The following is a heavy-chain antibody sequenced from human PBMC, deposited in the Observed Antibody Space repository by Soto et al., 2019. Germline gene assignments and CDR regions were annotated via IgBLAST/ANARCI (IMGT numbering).Heavy chain of an antibody. CDR1: GFTVSSNY. CDR3: ARPRYYYYYMDV. CDR2: IYSGGST. V-gene: IGHV3-66*04. Sequence: EVQLVESGGGLVQPGGSLRLSCAASGFTVSSNYMSWVRQAPGKGLEWVSVIYSGGSTYYADSVKGRFTISRDNSKNTLYLQMNSLRAEDTAVYYCARPRYYYYYMDVWGKGTTVTVSS. J-gene: IGHJ6*03.